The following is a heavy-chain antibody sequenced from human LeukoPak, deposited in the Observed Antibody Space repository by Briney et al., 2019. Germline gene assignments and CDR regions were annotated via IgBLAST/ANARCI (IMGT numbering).Heavy chain of an antibody. J-gene: IGHJ6*02. Sequence: EASVKVSCKASGGTFSSYAISWVRQAPGQGLEWMGRIIPILGIANYAQKFQGRVTITADKSTSTAYMELSSLRSEDTAVYYCARANPRPVSSSWSTYYYYGMDVWGQGTTVTVSS. CDR2: IIPILGIA. V-gene: IGHV1-69*04. D-gene: IGHD6-13*01. CDR1: GGTFSSYA. CDR3: ARANPRPVSSSWSTYYYYGMDV.